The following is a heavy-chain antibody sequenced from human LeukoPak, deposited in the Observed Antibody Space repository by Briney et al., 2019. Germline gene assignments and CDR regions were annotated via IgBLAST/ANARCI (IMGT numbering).Heavy chain of an antibody. V-gene: IGHV1-69*04. Sequence: GASVKVSCKASGGTFSSYAISWVRQAPGQGLEWMGRIIPILGIANYAQKFQGRVTITADESTSTAYVELSSLRSEDMAVYYCARAPLVPGTKLQYWFDPWGQGTLVTVSS. CDR2: IIPILGIA. J-gene: IGHJ5*02. CDR1: GGTFSSYA. CDR3: ARAPLVPGTKLQYWFDP. D-gene: IGHD3-10*01.